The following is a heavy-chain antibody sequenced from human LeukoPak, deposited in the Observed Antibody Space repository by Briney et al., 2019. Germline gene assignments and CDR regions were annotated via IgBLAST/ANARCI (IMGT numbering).Heavy chain of an antibody. CDR2: IYYSGST. Sequence: SETLSLTCTVSGGSISSYYWSWIRQPPGKGLEWIGYIYYSGSTNYNPSLKSRVTISVDTSKNQFSLKLSSVTAADTAVYYCAARGYSYGSRYYYYGMDVWGQGTTVTVSS. V-gene: IGHV4-59*01. CDR1: GGSISSYY. CDR3: AARGYSYGSRYYYYGMDV. D-gene: IGHD5-18*01. J-gene: IGHJ6*02.